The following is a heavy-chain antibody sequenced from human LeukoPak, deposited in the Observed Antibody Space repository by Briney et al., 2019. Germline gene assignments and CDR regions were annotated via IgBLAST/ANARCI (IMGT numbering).Heavy chain of an antibody. J-gene: IGHJ4*02. CDR2: ISGGGGTT. CDR3: AKSKTTSWSDFDY. Sequence: GGSLRLSCAASGFTFSSYDMSWVRQAPGKGLEWVSAISGGGGTTYYADSVKGRFTISRDNSKNTLSLQMNGLRAEDTAVYYCAKSKTTSWSDFDYWGQGTLVTVSS. CDR1: GFTFSSYD. D-gene: IGHD2-2*01. V-gene: IGHV3-23*01.